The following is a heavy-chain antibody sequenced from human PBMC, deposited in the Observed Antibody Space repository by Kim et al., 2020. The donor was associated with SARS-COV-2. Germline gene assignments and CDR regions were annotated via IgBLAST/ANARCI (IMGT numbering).Heavy chain of an antibody. CDR2: ISGSGGST. Sequence: GGSLRLSCAASGFTFSSYAMSWVRQAPGKGLEWVSAISGSGGSTYYADSVKGRFTISRDNSKNTLYLQMNSLRAEDTAVYYCAKLGQDIVVVVDSYYFDYWGQGTLVTVSS. CDR3: AKLGQDIVVVVDSYYFDY. J-gene: IGHJ4*02. CDR1: GFTFSSYA. V-gene: IGHV3-23*01. D-gene: IGHD2-15*01.